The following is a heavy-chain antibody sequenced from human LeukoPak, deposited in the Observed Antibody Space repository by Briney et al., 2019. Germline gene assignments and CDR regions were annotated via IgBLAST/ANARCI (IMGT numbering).Heavy chain of an antibody. V-gene: IGHV4-34*01. CDR1: GVSFSGYY. D-gene: IGHD3-3*01. J-gene: IGHJ4*02. Sequence: SETLSLTCAVYGVSFSGYYWSWIRQPPGKGLEWIGEINHSGSTNYNPSLKSRVTISVDTSKNQFSLKLSSVTAADTAVYYCARLVTYYDFWSGYYTKYYFDYWGQGTLVTVSS. CDR3: ARLVTYYDFWSGYYTKYYFDY. CDR2: INHSGST.